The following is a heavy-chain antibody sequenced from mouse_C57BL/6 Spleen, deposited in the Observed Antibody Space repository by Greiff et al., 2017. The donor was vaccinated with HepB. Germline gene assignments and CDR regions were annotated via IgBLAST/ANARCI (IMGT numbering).Heavy chain of an antibody. CDR2: IHPNSGST. CDR1: GYTFTSYW. D-gene: IGHD2-4*01. J-gene: IGHJ3*01. Sequence: QVQLQQPGAELVKPGASVKLSCKASGYTFTSYWMHWVKQRPGQGLEWIGMIHPNSGSTNYNEKFKSKATLTVDKSSSTAYMQLSSLTSEDSAVYYCARLGDDSWFAYWGQGTLVTVSA. CDR3: ARLGDDSWFAY. V-gene: IGHV1-64*01.